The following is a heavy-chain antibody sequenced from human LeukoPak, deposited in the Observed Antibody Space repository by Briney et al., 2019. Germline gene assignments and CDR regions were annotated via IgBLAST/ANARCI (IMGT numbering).Heavy chain of an antibody. V-gene: IGHV3-7*03. D-gene: IGHD6-6*01. CDR2: INSDGSEG. Sequence: GGSLRLSCAVSGFTFSGFWMSRSRQAPGKGLEWVASINSDGSEGYYADVVKGRFTISRDNAKNSLYLQINSLRAEDTAVYYCARSSYSSSSSVWGQGTMVTVSS. CDR3: ARSSYSSSSSV. J-gene: IGHJ3*01. CDR1: GFTFSGFW.